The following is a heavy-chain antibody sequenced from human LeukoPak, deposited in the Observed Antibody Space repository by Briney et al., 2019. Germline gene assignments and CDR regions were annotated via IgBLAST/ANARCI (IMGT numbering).Heavy chain of an antibody. CDR3: ARLTGYSSESWFDP. D-gene: IGHD3-9*01. CDR1: GGSISSSSYY. J-gene: IGHJ5*02. Sequence: PSETLSLTCTVSGGSISSSSYYWSWIRQPPGKGLEWIGYIYYSGSTNYNPSLKSRVTISVDTSKNQFSLKLRSVTAADTAVYYCARLTGYSSESWFDPWGQGTLVTVSS. V-gene: IGHV4-61*01. CDR2: IYYSGST.